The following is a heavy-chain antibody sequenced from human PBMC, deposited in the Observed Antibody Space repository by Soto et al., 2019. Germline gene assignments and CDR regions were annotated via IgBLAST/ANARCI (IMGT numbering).Heavy chain of an antibody. J-gene: IGHJ5*02. Sequence: QVQLVQSGAEVKKPGSSVKVSCKASGGTFSSYAISWVRQAPGQGLEWMGGIIPIFGTANYAQKFQGRVTITADESTSTAYMELSSLRSEDTVVYYCARDWILRLGELKSPWFDTWGQGTLVTVSS. CDR2: IIPIFGTA. V-gene: IGHV1-69*01. CDR3: ARDWILRLGELKSPWFDT. CDR1: GGTFSSYA. D-gene: IGHD3-16*01.